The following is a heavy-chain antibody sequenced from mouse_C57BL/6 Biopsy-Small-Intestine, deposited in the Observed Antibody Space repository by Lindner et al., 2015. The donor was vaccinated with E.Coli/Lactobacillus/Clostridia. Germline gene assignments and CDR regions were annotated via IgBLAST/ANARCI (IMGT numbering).Heavy chain of an antibody. CDR1: GFTFSDYG. Sequence: VQLQESGGGLVKPGGSLKLSCAASGFTFSDYGMHWVRQAPEKGLEWVAYISSGSSTIYYADTVKGRFTISRDNAKNTLFLQMTSLRSKDTAMYYCARPDPAWFAYWGQGTLVTVSA. CDR2: ISSGSSTI. CDR3: ARPDPAWFAY. J-gene: IGHJ3*01. V-gene: IGHV5-17*01.